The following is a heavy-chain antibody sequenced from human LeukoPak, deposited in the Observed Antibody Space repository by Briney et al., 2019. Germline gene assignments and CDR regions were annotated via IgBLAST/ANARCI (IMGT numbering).Heavy chain of an antibody. Sequence: GGSLRLSCAASGFTFSSYSMKWVRQAPGKGLEWVSSISTSSSYIYFAESVKGRFTISRDNARNSLYLQMNSLRAEDTAVYYCARVVWGQLTYYFDYWGQGTLVTVSS. J-gene: IGHJ4*02. CDR3: ARVVWGQLTYYFDY. V-gene: IGHV3-21*01. CDR1: GFTFSSYS. CDR2: ISTSSSYI. D-gene: IGHD3-16*01.